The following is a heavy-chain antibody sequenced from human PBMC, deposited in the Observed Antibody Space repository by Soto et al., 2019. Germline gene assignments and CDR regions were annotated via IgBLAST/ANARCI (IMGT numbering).Heavy chain of an antibody. V-gene: IGHV3-30*18. CDR2: VSHDGRNT. J-gene: IGHJ4*02. Sequence: VQLVESGGGVVQPGRSLRLSCAASGFTFRDYAMHWVRQAPGKGLEWVAVVSHDGRNTHYADSVKGRFTISRDSSKNTVSLEMTSLRAEDTAVYYCAKVGRQWLVTSDFNYWGQGALVTVSS. CDR3: AKVGRQWLVTSDFNY. D-gene: IGHD6-19*01. CDR1: GFTFRDYA.